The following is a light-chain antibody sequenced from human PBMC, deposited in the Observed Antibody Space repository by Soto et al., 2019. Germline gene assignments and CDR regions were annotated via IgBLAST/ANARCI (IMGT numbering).Light chain of an antibody. CDR3: LQYGSSPWT. V-gene: IGKV3-20*01. Sequence: EIVLTQSPGTLPLSPGERATLSYRDSQSVSRGFLAWYQQKPGQAPRLLIYGASSRATGIPDRFNGRGSGTAVTLTISRLEPEEFAAYYCLQYGSSPWTLGQGTKVEIK. J-gene: IGKJ1*01. CDR2: GAS. CDR1: QSVSRGF.